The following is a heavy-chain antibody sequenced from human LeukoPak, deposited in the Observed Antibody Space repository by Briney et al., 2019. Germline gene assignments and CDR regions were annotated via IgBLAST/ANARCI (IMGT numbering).Heavy chain of an antibody. J-gene: IGHJ4*02. V-gene: IGHV1-69*05. CDR2: IIPIFGTA. Sequence: SVKVSCKASGGTFSSYAISWVRQAPGQGLEWMGGIIPIFGTANYAQKFQGRVTITTDESTSTAYMELSSLRSEDTAVYYCARPLGYCSGGSCYSLWGQGTLVTVSS. CDR1: GGTFSSYA. CDR3: ARPLGYCSGGSCYSL. D-gene: IGHD2-15*01.